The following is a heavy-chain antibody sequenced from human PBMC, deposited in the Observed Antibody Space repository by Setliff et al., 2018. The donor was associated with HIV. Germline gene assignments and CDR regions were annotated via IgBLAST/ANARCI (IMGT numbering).Heavy chain of an antibody. Sequence: SETLSLTCTVSGGSITNHYWSWIRQPAGKGLEWIGRIYGSGITSYNPSLQRPVTMSVDTSKNQFSLRLNFVNAADTAVYFCARAGNDYYDSNGYYYVVDWFDSWGQGTLVTGSS. J-gene: IGHJ5*01. CDR1: GGSITNHY. V-gene: IGHV4-4*07. CDR3: ARAGNDYYDSNGYYYVVDWFDS. D-gene: IGHD3-22*01. CDR2: IYGSGIT.